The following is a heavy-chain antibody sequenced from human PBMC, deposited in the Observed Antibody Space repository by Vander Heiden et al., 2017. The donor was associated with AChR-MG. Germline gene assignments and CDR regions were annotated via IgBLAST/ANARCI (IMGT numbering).Heavy chain of an antibody. J-gene: IGHJ6*03. CDR2: ISSSSSTI. Sequence: EVQLVESGGGLVQPGGSRRPSCAASGFTFSSYSMNWVRQAPAKGLEWVSYISSSSSTIYYADSVKSRFTISRDNAKNALYLQMNSLRDEDTAVYYCATLNTAMVTNYYMDVWGKGTTVTVSS. D-gene: IGHD5-18*01. CDR3: ATLNTAMVTNYYMDV. CDR1: GFTFSSYS. V-gene: IGHV3-48*02.